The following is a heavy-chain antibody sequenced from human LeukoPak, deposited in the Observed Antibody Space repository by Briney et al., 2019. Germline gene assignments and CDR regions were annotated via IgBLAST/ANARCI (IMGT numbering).Heavy chain of an antibody. CDR2: ISTSGGST. Sequence: GGSLRLSCAASGFTFSSYEMSWVRQAPGKGLEWVSSISTSGGSTYYADSVKGRFTISRDNAKNSLYLQMNSLRAEDTAVYYCARGFEGYDYVWGSYGGFDIWGQGTMVTVSS. V-gene: IGHV3-48*03. CDR3: ARGFEGYDYVWGSYGGFDI. CDR1: GFTFSSYE. D-gene: IGHD3-16*01. J-gene: IGHJ3*02.